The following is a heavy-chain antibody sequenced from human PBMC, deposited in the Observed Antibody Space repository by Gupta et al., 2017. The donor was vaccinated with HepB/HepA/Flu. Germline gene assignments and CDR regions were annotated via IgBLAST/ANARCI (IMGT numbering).Heavy chain of an antibody. J-gene: IGHJ3*02. CDR3: ARAGFRNFDI. CDR2: ISSSSSTI. CDR1: GFTFSSYS. D-gene: IGHD3-10*01. V-gene: IGHV3-48*01. Sequence: EVQLVESGGGLVQPGGSLRLSCAASGFTFSSYSMNWVRQAPGKGLEWVSYISSSSSTIYYADSVKGRFTISRDNAKNSLYLQINSLRVEDTAVYYCARAGFRNFDIWGQGTMVTVSS.